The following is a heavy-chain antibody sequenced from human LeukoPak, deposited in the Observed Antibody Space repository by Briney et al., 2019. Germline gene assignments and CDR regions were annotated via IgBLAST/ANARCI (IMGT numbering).Heavy chain of an antibody. J-gene: IGHJ4*02. CDR2: RHYSGST. CDR3: ARRAGAYSHPYDY. Sequence: PSETLSLTCIVSGGSINSYYWSWIRQPPGKGLEWIGYRHYSGSTNYSPSLRSRVSISVDTSNNQVSLKLSSVTAADTAVYYCARRAGAYSHPYDYWGQGTLVTVSS. D-gene: IGHD4/OR15-4a*01. CDR1: GGSINSYY. V-gene: IGHV4-59*01.